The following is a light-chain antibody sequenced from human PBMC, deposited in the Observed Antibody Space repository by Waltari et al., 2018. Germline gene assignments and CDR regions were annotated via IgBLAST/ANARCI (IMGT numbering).Light chain of an antibody. V-gene: IGLV2-14*03. CDR3: SSYSTSSSLIL. CDR2: DVN. CDR1: SSDVGGHDY. Sequence: QSALSQPASVSGSPGQSITISCTGASSDVGGHDYVSWYQQHPGKAPKLIIRDVNNRPSGVSHRFSGSKSCNTASLTISGLQAEDEADYYCSSYSTSSSLILFGEGTKVTVL. J-gene: IGLJ2*01.